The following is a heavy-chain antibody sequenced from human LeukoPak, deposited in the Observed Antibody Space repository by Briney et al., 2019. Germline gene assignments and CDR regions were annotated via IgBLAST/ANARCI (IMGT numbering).Heavy chain of an antibody. J-gene: IGHJ4*02. CDR1: GFNFNAYA. Sequence: GGSLRISCVASGFNFNAYAMTWVRQAPGKGLEWVSSITKTGRTTSYTGSVKGRFTISRDNSKNTVHLQMNRLRVEDTVLYFCAKDHDNTDSYYYFDSWGLGTLVTVSS. V-gene: IGHV3-23*01. D-gene: IGHD3-10*01. CDR3: AKDHDNTDSYYYFDS. CDR2: ITKTGRTT.